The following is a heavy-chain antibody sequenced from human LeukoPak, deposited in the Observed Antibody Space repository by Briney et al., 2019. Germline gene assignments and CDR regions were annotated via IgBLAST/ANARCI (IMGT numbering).Heavy chain of an antibody. CDR2: IYTSGST. Sequence: SETLSLTCTVSGGSISIYYWSWIRQPAGKGLESIGRIYTSGSTNYNPSLKSRVTMSVDTSKNQFSLKLSSVTAADTAVYYCARGGGVGATDFDYWGQGTLVTVSS. V-gene: IGHV4-4*07. CDR1: GGSISIYY. CDR3: ARGGGVGATDFDY. J-gene: IGHJ4*02. D-gene: IGHD1-26*01.